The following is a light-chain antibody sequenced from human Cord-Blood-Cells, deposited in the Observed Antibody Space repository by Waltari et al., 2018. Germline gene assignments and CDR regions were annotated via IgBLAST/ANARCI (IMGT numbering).Light chain of an antibody. CDR3: MQGTHWPMYS. J-gene: IGKJ2*03. CDR2: KVS. V-gene: IGKV2-30*01. CDR1: QSLVYSDGNTY. Sequence: DVVMTQSPLSLPVTLGQPASISCRSSQSLVYSDGNTYLNWFQQRSGQSPRRLIYKVSNRDSGVPDRVSGSGSGTDFTLKISRVEAEDVGVYYCMQGTHWPMYSFGQGTKLEIK.